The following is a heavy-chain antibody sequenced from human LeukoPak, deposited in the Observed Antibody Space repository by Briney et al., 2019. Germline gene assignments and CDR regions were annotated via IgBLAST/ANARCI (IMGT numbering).Heavy chain of an antibody. J-gene: IGHJ4*02. CDR2: IKQDGSEK. Sequence: GGSLRLSCAASGFTFSSYWMSRVRQAPGKGLEWVANIKQDGSEKYYVDSVKGRFTISRDNVKNSLYLQMNSLRAEDTAVYYCSRGTLYFIAVAGIRRRDYFDYWGQGTLVTVSS. D-gene: IGHD6-19*01. CDR1: GFTFSSYW. CDR3: SRGTLYFIAVAGIRRRDYFDY. V-gene: IGHV3-7*01.